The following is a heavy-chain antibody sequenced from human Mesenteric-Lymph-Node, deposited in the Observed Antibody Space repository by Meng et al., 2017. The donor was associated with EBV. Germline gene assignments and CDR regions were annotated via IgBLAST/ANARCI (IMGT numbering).Heavy chain of an antibody. CDR2: TYYSGSS. D-gene: IGHD3-22*01. V-gene: IGHV4-61*01. CDR1: GGSVSSGRYY. CDR3: SRSSSLISYYYDSTNYYFNY. J-gene: IGHJ4*02. Sequence: QGPLQGSAPGLVKPSETLSLTCTVVGGSVSSGRYYWSWIRQPPGKGLEWIGYTYYSGSSNYNPSLRSRVTISIDTSKNQFSLKLSSVSAADTAVYYCSRSSSLISYYYDSTNYYFNYWGQGTLVTVSS.